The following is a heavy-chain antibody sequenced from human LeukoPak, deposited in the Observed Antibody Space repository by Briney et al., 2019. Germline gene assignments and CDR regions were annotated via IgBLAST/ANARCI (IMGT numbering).Heavy chain of an antibody. CDR1: GFTFSSYG. D-gene: IGHD3-22*01. Sequence: PGGSLRLSCAASGFTFSSYGMHWVRQAQGKGLEWVAVIWYDGSNKYYADSVKGRFTISRDNSKNTLYLQMNSLRAEDTAVYYCAREVYDSSGYYYSFDYWGQGTLVTVSS. J-gene: IGHJ4*02. CDR2: IWYDGSNK. CDR3: AREVYDSSGYYYSFDY. V-gene: IGHV3-33*01.